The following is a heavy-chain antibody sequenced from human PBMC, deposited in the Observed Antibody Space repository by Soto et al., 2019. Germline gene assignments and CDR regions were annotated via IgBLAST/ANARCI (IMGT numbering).Heavy chain of an antibody. CDR3: AKGACSGGSCYGTDY. CDR2: ISGGGGT. CDR1: GFTFSNNA. J-gene: IGHJ4*02. Sequence: GGSLRLSCAASGFTFSNNAMRWVRQAPGKGLEWVSTISGGGGTYYADSVKGRFTISRDNYENTLYLQMNSLRAEDTAVYFCAKGACSGGSCYGTDYWGQGTLVTVSS. V-gene: IGHV3-23*01. D-gene: IGHD2-15*01.